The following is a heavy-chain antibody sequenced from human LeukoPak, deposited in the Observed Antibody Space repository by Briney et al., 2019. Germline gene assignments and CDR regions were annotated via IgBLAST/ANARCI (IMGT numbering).Heavy chain of an antibody. V-gene: IGHV1-8*01. CDR2: MNPNSGNT. J-gene: IGHJ6*03. D-gene: IGHD3-10*01. Sequence: GASVKVSCKASGYTFTSYDINWVRQATGQGLEWMGWMNPNSGNTGYAQKFQGRVTMTRSTSISTAYMELSSLRSEDTAVYYCARLLGSFGDYYYYMDVWGKGTTVTVSS. CDR1: GYTFTSYD. CDR3: ARLLGSFGDYYYYMDV.